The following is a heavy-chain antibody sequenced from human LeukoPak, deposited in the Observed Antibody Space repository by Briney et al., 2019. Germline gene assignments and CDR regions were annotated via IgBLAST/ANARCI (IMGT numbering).Heavy chain of an antibody. J-gene: IGHJ5*02. V-gene: IGHV1-24*01. D-gene: IGHD3-22*01. CDR3: AASSLNYYDSSGYT. CDR1: GYTLTELS. Sequence: ASVKVSCKVSGYTLTELSMHWVRQAPGKGLEGMGGFDPEDGETIYAQKFQGRVTMTEDTSTDTAYMELSSLRSEDTAVYYCAASSLNYYDSSGYTWGQGTLVTVSS. CDR2: FDPEDGET.